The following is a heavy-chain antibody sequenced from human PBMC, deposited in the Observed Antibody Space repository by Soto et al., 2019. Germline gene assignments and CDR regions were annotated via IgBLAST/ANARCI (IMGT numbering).Heavy chain of an antibody. CDR3: AHSFTMIVPGPGWFDP. CDR1: GFSLSTSGVG. CDR2: IYWDDDK. Sequence: SGPTLVNPTQTLTLTCTFSGFSLSTSGVGVGWIRQPPGKALEWLALIYWDDDKRYSPSLKSRLTITKDTSKNQVVLTMTNMDPVDTATYSCAHSFTMIVPGPGWFDPWGQGTLVTVSS. D-gene: IGHD3-22*01. V-gene: IGHV2-5*02. J-gene: IGHJ5*02.